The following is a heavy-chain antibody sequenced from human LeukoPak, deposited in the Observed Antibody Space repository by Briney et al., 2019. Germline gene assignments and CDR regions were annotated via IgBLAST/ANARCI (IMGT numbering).Heavy chain of an antibody. D-gene: IGHD3-22*01. J-gene: IGHJ4*02. CDR2: FDPEDGET. V-gene: IGHV1-24*01. Sequence: GASVKVSCKVSGYTLTELSMHWVRQAPGKGLERMGGFDPEDGETIYAQKFQGRDTMTEDTSTDTAYMELSSLRSEDTAVYYCATAYDSSGYCDYWGQGTLVTVSS. CDR1: GYTLTELS. CDR3: ATAYDSSGYCDY.